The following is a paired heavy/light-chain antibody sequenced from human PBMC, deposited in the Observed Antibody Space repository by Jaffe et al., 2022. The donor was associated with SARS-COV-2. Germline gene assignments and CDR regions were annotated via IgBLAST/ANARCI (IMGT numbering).Light chain of an antibody. Sequence: ELVLTQSPGTLSLSPGERATLSCRASQSVSASYLAWYQHKPGQAPRLLIYGTSSRASGIPDRFSGSGSGTDFTLTISRLEPEDFAVYYCQQYGSSPTFGQGTKVEIK. CDR1: QSVSASY. CDR3: QQYGSSPT. J-gene: IGKJ1*01. V-gene: IGKV3-20*01. CDR2: GTS.
Heavy chain of an antibody. CDR2: ISWDSGRI. Sequence: EVQLVESGGGLVQPGRSLRVSCAVSGFTFDDYAMHWVRQAPGKGLEWVSGISWDSGRIDYAESVRGRFTISRDNANHSLYLQMSSLRVEDTALYYCARSTDYVLGYPLDSWGQGTLVTVSS. CDR1: GFTFDDYA. D-gene: IGHD3-3*02. V-gene: IGHV3-9*01. CDR3: ARSTDYVLGYPLDS. J-gene: IGHJ4*02.